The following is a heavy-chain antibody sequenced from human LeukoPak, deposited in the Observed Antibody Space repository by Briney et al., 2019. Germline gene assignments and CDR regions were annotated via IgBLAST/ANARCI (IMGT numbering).Heavy chain of an antibody. J-gene: IGHJ3*02. V-gene: IGHV3-64*01. CDR3: ARDFMGYDFWSPSVGAFDI. CDR1: GFTFSSYA. Sequence: GGSLRLSCAASGFTFSSYAMHWVRQAPGKGLEYVSAISSNGGSTYYANSVKGRFTISRDNSKNTLYLQMGSLRAEDMAVYYCARDFMGYDFWSPSVGAFDIWGQGTKVTVSS. CDR2: ISSNGGST. D-gene: IGHD3-3*01.